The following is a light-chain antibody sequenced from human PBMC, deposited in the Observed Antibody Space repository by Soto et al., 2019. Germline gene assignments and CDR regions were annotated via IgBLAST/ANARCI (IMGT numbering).Light chain of an antibody. CDR2: DVS. CDR1: SSDIGGYDF. J-gene: IGLJ2*01. V-gene: IGLV2-11*01. CDR3: CSYAGTHSFVV. Sequence: QSVLTQPRSVSGSPGQSVTISCTGTSSDIGGYDFLSWYQQHPGKVPKLMIFDVSKRPSGVPDRFSGSKSGNTASLTISGLQAEDEADYYCCSYAGTHSFVVFGGGTKLTVL.